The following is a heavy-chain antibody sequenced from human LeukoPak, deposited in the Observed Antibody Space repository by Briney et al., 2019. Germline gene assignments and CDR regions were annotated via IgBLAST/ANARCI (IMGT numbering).Heavy chain of an antibody. V-gene: IGHV1-46*01. CDR3: ARDQEGFDY. CDR1: GYTFTNNY. Sequence: ASVKVSCKASGYTFTNNYLHWVRQAPGQELEWMGMIYPRDGSTSYAQNFQGRVTVTRDTSTTTVHMELRGLRSEDTAVYYCARDQEGFDYWGQGTVVTVSS. J-gene: IGHJ4*02. CDR2: IYPRDGST.